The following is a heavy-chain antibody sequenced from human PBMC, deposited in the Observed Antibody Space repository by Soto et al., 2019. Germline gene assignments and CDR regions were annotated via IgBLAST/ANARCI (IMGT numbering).Heavy chain of an antibody. V-gene: IGHV4-59*01. CDR2: VHHTGNT. CDR3: ARGREDHVDHHFGHLFDS. Sequence: PSETLSLTCTVSGDSIRDSFWSWVRHPPGKGLEWIGLVHHTGNTNYNPSLETRVTMLIDASANHFSLTLTSVTPADAAIYYCARGREDHVDHHFGHLFDSWGQGTLVTVSS. D-gene: IGHD3-10*01. CDR1: GDSIRDSF. J-gene: IGHJ4*02.